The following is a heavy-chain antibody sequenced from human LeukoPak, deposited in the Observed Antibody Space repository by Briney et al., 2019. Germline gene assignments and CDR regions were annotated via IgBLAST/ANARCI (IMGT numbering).Heavy chain of an antibody. CDR1: GYTFTSYD. V-gene: IGHV1-8*01. J-gene: IGHJ6*03. D-gene: IGHD3-3*01. CDR3: ARAKSGYYPYYYYMDV. Sequence: ASVTVSFKASGYTFTSYDINWVRQATGQGLEWMGWMNPNSGNTGYAQKFQGRVTMTRNTSISTAYMELSSLRSEHTAVYYCARAKSGYYPYYYYMDVWGKGTTVTVSS. CDR2: MNPNSGNT.